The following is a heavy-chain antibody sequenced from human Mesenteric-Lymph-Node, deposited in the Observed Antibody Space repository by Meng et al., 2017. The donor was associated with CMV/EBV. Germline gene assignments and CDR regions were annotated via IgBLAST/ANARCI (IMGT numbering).Heavy chain of an antibody. CDR3: ARHGVASQNSYYYYYGMDV. V-gene: IGHV5-51*01. CDR2: IYPGDSDT. CDR1: GYSFTSYW. J-gene: IGHJ6*02. D-gene: IGHD2-15*01. Sequence: GESLKISCKGSGYSFTSYWIGWVRQMPGKGLEWMGIIYPGDSDTRYSPSFQGQVTISADKSISTAYLQWSSLKASDTAMYYCARHGVASQNSYYYYYGMDVWGQGTTVTVSS.